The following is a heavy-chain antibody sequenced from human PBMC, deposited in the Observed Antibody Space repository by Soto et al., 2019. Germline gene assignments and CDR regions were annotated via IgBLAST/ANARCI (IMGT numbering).Heavy chain of an antibody. Sequence: SETLSLTCAVYGGPFSNYYWSWIRQPPGKGLEWIGEIKHSGSTNYNPSLKSRVTISVDTSKDQFSLKLSSVTAADTGVYYCAVYRLNYYYYGMDVWGQGTTVTVSS. CDR2: IKHSGST. CDR3: AVYRLNYYYYGMDV. CDR1: GGPFSNYY. J-gene: IGHJ6*02. V-gene: IGHV4-34*01.